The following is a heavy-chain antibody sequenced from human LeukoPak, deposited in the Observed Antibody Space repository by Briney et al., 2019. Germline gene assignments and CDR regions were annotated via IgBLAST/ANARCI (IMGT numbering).Heavy chain of an antibody. V-gene: IGHV1-2*02. J-gene: IGHJ6*03. Sequence: ASVKVSCKASGYTFTGYYMHWVRQAPGQGLEWMGWINPNSGGTNYAQKLQGRVTMTTDTSTSTAYMELRSLRSDDTAVYYCARGGYYGSGSYYPHYYYYYMDVWGKGTTVTISS. CDR3: ARGGYYGSGSYYPHYYYYYMDV. CDR1: GYTFTGYY. CDR2: INPNSGGT. D-gene: IGHD3-10*01.